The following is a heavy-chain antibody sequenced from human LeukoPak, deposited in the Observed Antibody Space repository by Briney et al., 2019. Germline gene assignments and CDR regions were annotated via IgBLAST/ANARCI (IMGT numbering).Heavy chain of an antibody. V-gene: IGHV5-51*01. CDR1: GYSFTSYW. J-gene: IGHJ4*02. Sequence: GESLKISCKGSGYSFTSYWIGWVRQMPGKGLEWMGIIYPGDSDTRYSPSFQGQVTISADKSISTAYLQWSSLKASDTAMYCCASAYYDFWSGYDYWGQGTLVTVSS. CDR2: IYPGDSDT. CDR3: ASAYYDFWSGYDY. D-gene: IGHD3-3*01.